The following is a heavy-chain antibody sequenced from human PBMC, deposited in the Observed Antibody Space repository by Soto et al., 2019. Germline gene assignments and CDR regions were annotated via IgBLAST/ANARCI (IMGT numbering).Heavy chain of an antibody. CDR2: IHHSGST. V-gene: IGHV4-4*02. CDR1: GGSISTSNW. Sequence: SETLSLTCVVPGGSISTSNWWTWVRQPPGKGLEWIAEIHHSGSTNYSPSLKNRVVISIDKSKNQFSLKLNSVTSADTAKYYCSTGNVYYYGSGGMLDPWGQGALVTVSS. CDR3: STGNVYYYGSGGMLDP. J-gene: IGHJ5*02. D-gene: IGHD3-10*01.